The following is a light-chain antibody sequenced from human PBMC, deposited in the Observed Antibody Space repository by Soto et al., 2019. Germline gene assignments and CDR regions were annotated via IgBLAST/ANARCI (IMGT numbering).Light chain of an antibody. V-gene: IGKV1-39*01. CDR1: QSISSY. CDR3: QQSYSTLWT. J-gene: IGKJ1*01. Sequence: DIQMTQSPSSLSASVGDRVTITCRASQSISSYLNWYQQKPGKAPKLLIYAASSLQSGVPSRFSGSGSGTGFTLTISSLQPEDFATYYCQQSYSTLWTFGQGTRWISN. CDR2: AAS.